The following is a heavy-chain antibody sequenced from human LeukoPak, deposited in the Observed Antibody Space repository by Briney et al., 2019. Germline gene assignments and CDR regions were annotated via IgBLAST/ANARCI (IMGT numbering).Heavy chain of an antibody. Sequence: ASVKVSCKASGYTFTSYGISWVRQAPGQGLEWMGWISAYNGNTNYAQKLQGRVTMTTDTSTSTAYMELRSLRSDDTAVYYCARDANSSGWQLDAFDIWGQGTMVTVSS. CDR2: ISAYNGNT. J-gene: IGHJ3*02. CDR3: ARDANSSGWQLDAFDI. V-gene: IGHV1-18*01. D-gene: IGHD6-19*01. CDR1: GYTFTSYG.